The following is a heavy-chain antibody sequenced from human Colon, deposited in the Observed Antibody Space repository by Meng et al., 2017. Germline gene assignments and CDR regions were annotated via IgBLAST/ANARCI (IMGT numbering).Heavy chain of an antibody. CDR2: IYSGGNT. Sequence: GESLKISCAASGFTVSDNYMSWVRQAPGKGLEWVSVIYSGGNTYYADSVKGRFTISRHNSKNTLYLQMNSLRAEATAVYYCARDPYDSSGWRDAFDIWGQGTMVTVSS. CDR1: GFTVSDNY. J-gene: IGHJ3*02. CDR3: ARDPYDSSGWRDAFDI. D-gene: IGHD3-22*01. V-gene: IGHV3-53*04.